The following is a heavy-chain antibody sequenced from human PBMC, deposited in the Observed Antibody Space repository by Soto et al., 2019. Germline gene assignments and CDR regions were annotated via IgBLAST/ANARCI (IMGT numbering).Heavy chain of an antibody. D-gene: IGHD1-26*01. V-gene: IGHV4-59*08. CDR3: ARSPVGYYYGMDV. CDR2: IYYSGST. Sequence: SETLSLTCTVSGGSISSHYWSWIRQSPGKGLEWIGYIYYSGSTSYSPSLTSRVTISVDTSKNQFSLKLSSVTAADTAVYYCARSPVGYYYGMDVWGQGTTVTVS. CDR1: GGSISSHY. J-gene: IGHJ6*02.